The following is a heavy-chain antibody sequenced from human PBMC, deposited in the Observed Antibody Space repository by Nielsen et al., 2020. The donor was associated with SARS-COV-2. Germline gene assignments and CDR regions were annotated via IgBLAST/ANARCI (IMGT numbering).Heavy chain of an antibody. Sequence: GESLKISCAASGFTFDDYGMSWVRQAPGKGLEWVSGINWTGGSTGYADSVKGRFTISRDNAKNSLYLQMNSLRVEDTAVYYCARDSVAATGQIYFYGFDVWGQGTTVTVSS. CDR3: ARDSVAATGQIYFYGFDV. CDR2: INWTGGST. V-gene: IGHV3-20*04. J-gene: IGHJ6*02. CDR1: GFTFDDYG. D-gene: IGHD2-15*01.